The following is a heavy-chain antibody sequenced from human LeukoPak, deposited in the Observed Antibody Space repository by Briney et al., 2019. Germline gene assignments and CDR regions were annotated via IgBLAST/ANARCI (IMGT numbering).Heavy chain of an antibody. CDR2: ITTSDGNT. D-gene: IGHD3-22*01. V-gene: IGHV3-23*01. J-gene: IGHJ4*02. CDR3: AKGSYYDSSGSFYFDY. Sequence: GGSLRLSCAASGFTVSSNYMSWVRQAPGKGLEWVSTITTSDGNTYYADSVKGRFTVSRDNSKNTLYVQVNSLGTEDTAAYYCAKGSYYDSSGSFYFDYWGQGTLVTVSS. CDR1: GFTVSSNY.